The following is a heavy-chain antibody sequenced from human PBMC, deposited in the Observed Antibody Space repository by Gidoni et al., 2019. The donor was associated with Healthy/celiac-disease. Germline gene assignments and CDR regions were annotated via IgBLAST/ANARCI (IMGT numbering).Heavy chain of an antibody. J-gene: IGHJ4*02. CDR3: AIAWGDSVYAGFDY. CDR2: IRSSCRYI. CDR1: GFTFSSYS. D-gene: IGHD5-12*01. Sequence: EVQLVASGGGLVKPGGSLRLSCAASGFTFSSYSMNWVRQSPGKGLELCSSIRSSCRYIYYADSLKSRFTISRDNAKNSLYLQMNSLRAVDTALYYCAIAWGDSVYAGFDYWGQGTLVTVSS. V-gene: IGHV3-21*01.